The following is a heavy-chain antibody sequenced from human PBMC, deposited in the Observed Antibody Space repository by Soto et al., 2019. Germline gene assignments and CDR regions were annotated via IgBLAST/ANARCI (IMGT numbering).Heavy chain of an antibody. CDR1: GYSITAGGYY. CDR2: FYSSGSI. V-gene: IGHV4-31*03. CDR3: ERMYSSGSGWFHP. Sequence: SETLSLTCFVSGYSITAGGYYWSWIRHHPGKGLEWIGSFYSSGSIIYNPSLRSRVSISGDTSSNQFSMSLTSVTAADTARYYCERMYSSGSGWFHPWGQGTLVTVSS. J-gene: IGHJ5*02. D-gene: IGHD6-19*01.